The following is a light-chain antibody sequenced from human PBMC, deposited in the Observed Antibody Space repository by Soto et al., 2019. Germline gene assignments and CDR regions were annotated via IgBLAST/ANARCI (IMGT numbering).Light chain of an antibody. J-gene: IGLJ3*02. Sequence: QSALTQPASVSGSLGQSITISCTGTSSDVGGYNYVSWYQQHPGKAPKLMIYEVSNRPSGVSDRFSGSRSGNTASLTISGLQAEDESEYYCNSYTSSSPWVFGGGTKLTVL. V-gene: IGLV2-14*01. CDR3: NSYTSSSPWV. CDR1: SSDVGGYNY. CDR2: EVS.